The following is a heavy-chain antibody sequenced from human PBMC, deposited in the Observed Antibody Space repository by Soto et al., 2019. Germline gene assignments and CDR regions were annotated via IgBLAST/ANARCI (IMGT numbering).Heavy chain of an antibody. CDR3: ARVRSEYYDFWSGTLRDYYFDY. J-gene: IGHJ4*02. Sequence: ASVKVSCKASGYTFTSYAMHWVRQAPGQRLEWMGWINAGNGNTKYSQKFQGRVTITRDTSASTAYMELSSLRSEDTAVYYCARVRSEYYDFWSGTLRDYYFDYWGQGTLVTVSS. D-gene: IGHD3-3*01. V-gene: IGHV1-3*01. CDR1: GYTFTSYA. CDR2: INAGNGNT.